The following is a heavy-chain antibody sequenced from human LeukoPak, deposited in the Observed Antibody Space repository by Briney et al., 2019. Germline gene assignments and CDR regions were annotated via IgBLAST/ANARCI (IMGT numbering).Heavy chain of an antibody. Sequence: GGSLRLSCAASGFTVNNAWMSWVRQAPGKGLEWVGRIRSKIDGGATDYAAPVKGRFTISRDDSKNTLYLQINSLKIEDTAMYYCYTSITDYWGQGTLVTVSS. CDR1: GFTVNNAW. J-gene: IGHJ4*02. CDR3: YTSITDY. CDR2: IRSKIDGGAT. D-gene: IGHD2-21*01. V-gene: IGHV3-15*07.